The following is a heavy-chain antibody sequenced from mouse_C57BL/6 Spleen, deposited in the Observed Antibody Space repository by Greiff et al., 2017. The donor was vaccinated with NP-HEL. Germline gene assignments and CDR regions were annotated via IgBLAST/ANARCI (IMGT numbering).Heavy chain of an antibody. CDR3: ATVVAYYYAMDY. J-gene: IGHJ4*01. CDR1: GYTFTDYY. V-gene: IGHV1-26*01. D-gene: IGHD1-1*01. Sequence: EVQLQQSGPELVKPGASVKISCKASGYTFTDYYMNWVKQSHGKSLEWIGDINPNNGGTSYNQKFKGKATLTVDKSSSTAYMELRSLTSEDSAVYYCATVVAYYYAMDYWGQGTSVTVSS. CDR2: INPNNGGT.